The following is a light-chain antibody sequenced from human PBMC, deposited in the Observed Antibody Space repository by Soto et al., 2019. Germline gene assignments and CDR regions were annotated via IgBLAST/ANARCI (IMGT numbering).Light chain of an antibody. CDR3: QQSYSTPYT. J-gene: IGKJ2*01. V-gene: IGKV1-39*01. CDR2: AAS. Sequence: DIQMTQSPSSLSASVGDRVTITCRASQSISSYLNWYQQKPGKAPNLLMYAASSLQSGVPSRFSGSGSGTDFTLSISSLQPEDFATYYGQQSYSTPYTFGQGTKLEIK. CDR1: QSISSY.